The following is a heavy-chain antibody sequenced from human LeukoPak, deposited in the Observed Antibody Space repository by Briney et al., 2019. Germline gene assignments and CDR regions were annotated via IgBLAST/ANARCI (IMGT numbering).Heavy chain of an antibody. CDR2: ISGSGGNT. V-gene: IGHV3-23*01. CDR3: AKPAKTDYADY. D-gene: IGHD1-14*01. Sequence: GGSLRLSCAASGFTFSSYGMNWVRQAPGKGLEWVSAISGSGGNTYYADSVKGRFTISRDNSKNTLYLQMNSLRAGDTALYYCAKPAKTDYADYWGQGTLVAVSS. CDR1: GFTFSSYG. J-gene: IGHJ4*02.